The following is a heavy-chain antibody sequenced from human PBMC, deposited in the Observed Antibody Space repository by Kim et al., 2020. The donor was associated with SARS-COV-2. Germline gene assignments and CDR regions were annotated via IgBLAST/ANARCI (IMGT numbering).Heavy chain of an antibody. D-gene: IGHD3-22*01. J-gene: IGHJ4*02. CDR3: AKVPTYYYDSSGYQQFDY. Sequence: KGRFTISRDNSKNTLYLQMNSLRAEDTAVYYCAKVPTYYYDSSGYQQFDYWGQGTLVTVSS. V-gene: IGHV3-30*02.